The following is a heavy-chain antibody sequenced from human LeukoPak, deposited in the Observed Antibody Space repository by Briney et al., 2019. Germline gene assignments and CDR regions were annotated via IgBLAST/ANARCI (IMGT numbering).Heavy chain of an antibody. V-gene: IGHV3-7*01. CDR3: ARDRGYYGSGSYYNGGYFQH. D-gene: IGHD3-10*01. J-gene: IGHJ1*01. Sequence: GGSLRLSCAASGFTFSSYWMSWVRQAPGKGLEWVANIKQDGSEKYYVDSVKGRFTISRDNAKNSLYLQMNSLRAEDTAVYYRARDRGYYGSGSYYNGGYFQHWGQGTLVTVSS. CDR2: IKQDGSEK. CDR1: GFTFSSYW.